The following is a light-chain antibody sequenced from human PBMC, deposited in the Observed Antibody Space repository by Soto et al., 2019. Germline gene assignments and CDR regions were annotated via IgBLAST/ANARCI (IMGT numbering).Light chain of an antibody. V-gene: IGLV2-8*01. J-gene: IGLJ1*01. CDR2: EVS. Sequence: QSALTQPPSASGSPGQSVTLSCTGTSSDVGGYNYVSWYQQHPGKAPKLMIYEVSKRPSAVPDRFSGSKSGNTASLTVSGLQAEDEADYYCSSYAGSLDVFGTGTKLTVL. CDR3: SSYAGSLDV. CDR1: SSDVGGYNY.